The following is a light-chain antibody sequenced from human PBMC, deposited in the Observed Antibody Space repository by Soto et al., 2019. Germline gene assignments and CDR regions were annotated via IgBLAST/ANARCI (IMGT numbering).Light chain of an antibody. V-gene: IGKV1-5*03. CDR3: QQYDSYPFT. CDR2: KAS. CDR1: QSINNW. Sequence: DIQMTQSPSTLSASVGDRVTITCRASQSINNWLAWYQQKPGKAPKLLISKASNLKSGVTSRFSGTGSGTEFTLAIRSLQPDAFASYYCQQYDSYPFTFGGRTKVEI. J-gene: IGKJ4*01.